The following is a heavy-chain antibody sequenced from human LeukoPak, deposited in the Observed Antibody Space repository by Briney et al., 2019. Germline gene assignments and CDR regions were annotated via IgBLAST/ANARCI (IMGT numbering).Heavy chain of an antibody. V-gene: IGHV4-59*01. CDR2: IYYSGST. J-gene: IGHJ6*03. CDR3: ARDKRAYYYYMDV. CDR1: GGSISSYY. Sequence: SETLSLTCTVSGGSISSYYWSWIRQPPGKGLEWIGYIYYSGSTNYNPSLKSRVTISVDTSRNQFSLKLSSVTAADTAVYYCARDKRAYYYYMDVWGKGTTVTVSS.